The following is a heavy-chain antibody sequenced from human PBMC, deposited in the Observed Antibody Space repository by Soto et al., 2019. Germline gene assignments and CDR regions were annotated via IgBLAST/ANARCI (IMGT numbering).Heavy chain of an antibody. CDR2: VNPDGSDT. CDR3: ASVYSTMLGLV. Sequence: GGSLRLSCAASAFTFSSYWMHWVRQAPGKGLVWVSRVNPDGSDTRYADSVKGRFTISRDNAKNTLYLQMNSLRAEDTAIYYCASVYSTMLGLVWSQGTLVTVSS. CDR1: AFTFSSYW. V-gene: IGHV3-74*01. D-gene: IGHD3-22*01. J-gene: IGHJ4*02.